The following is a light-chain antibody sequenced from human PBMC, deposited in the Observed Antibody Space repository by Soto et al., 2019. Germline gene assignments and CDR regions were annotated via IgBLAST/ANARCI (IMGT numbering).Light chain of an antibody. V-gene: IGLV2-14*03. J-gene: IGLJ1*01. Sequence: QSVLTQPASVSGSPGQSITISCTGTSSDVGTYSHVSWYQQHPGKAPKLMIYDVSNRPSGVSTRFSGSKSVNTASLTISGLQAEDEADYYCSSYTSSSTPYVFGTGTKVTVL. CDR2: DVS. CDR1: SSDVGTYSH. CDR3: SSYTSSSTPYV.